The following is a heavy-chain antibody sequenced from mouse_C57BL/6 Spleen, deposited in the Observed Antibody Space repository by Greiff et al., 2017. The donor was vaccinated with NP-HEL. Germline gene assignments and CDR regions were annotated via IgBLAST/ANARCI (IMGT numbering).Heavy chain of an antibody. Sequence: QVQLKQPGAELVKPGASVKLSCKASGYTFTSYWMHWVKQRPGQGLEWIGMIHPNSGSTNYNEKFKSKATLTVDKSSSTAYMQLSSLTSEDSAVYYCVRQLRLRWDAMDYWGQGTSVTVSS. D-gene: IGHD3-2*02. CDR1: GYTFTSYW. CDR2: IHPNSGST. V-gene: IGHV1-64*01. CDR3: VRQLRLRWDAMDY. J-gene: IGHJ4*01.